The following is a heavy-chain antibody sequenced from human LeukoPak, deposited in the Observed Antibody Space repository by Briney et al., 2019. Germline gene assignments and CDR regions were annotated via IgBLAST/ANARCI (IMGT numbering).Heavy chain of an antibody. CDR3: ARLDNWNGYHFDY. J-gene: IGHJ4*02. D-gene: IGHD1-20*01. Sequence: SETLSLTCTVSGGSISSSSHFWGWICQPPGKGLEWIGSIYYTGSTYHNSSLKSRLTISVDTSKNQFSLKLSSVTAADTAVFYCARLDNWNGYHFDYWGQGTLVTVSS. CDR1: GGSISSSSHF. V-gene: IGHV4-39*01. CDR2: IYYTGST.